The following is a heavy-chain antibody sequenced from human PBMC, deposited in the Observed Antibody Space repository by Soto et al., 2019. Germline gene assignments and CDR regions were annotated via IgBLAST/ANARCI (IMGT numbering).Heavy chain of an antibody. CDR3: ATMYYGSGNFDY. CDR2: IYYSGST. J-gene: IGHJ4*02. CDR1: GGSISSGEYY. D-gene: IGHD3-10*01. V-gene: IGHV4-30-4*01. Sequence: SETLSLTCTVSGGSISSGEYYWSWIRQPPGKGLEWIGYIYYSGSTYYNPSLKSRVTISVDTSKNQFSLKLSSVTAADTAVYYCATMYYGSGNFDYWGQGTLVAVSS.